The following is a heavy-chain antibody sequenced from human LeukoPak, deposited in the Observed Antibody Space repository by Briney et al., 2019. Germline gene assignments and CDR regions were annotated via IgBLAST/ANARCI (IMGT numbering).Heavy chain of an antibody. CDR1: GFTFSSYA. J-gene: IGHJ4*02. CDR3: AKRPNYYDSSGSGYYFDY. V-gene: IGHV3-23*01. D-gene: IGHD3-22*01. Sequence: GGSLRLSCAASGFTFSSYAMSWVRQAPGKGLEWVSAISGSGGSTYYADSVKGRFTISRYNSKNTLYLQMNSLRAEDTAVYYCAKRPNYYDSSGSGYYFDYWGQGTLVTVSS. CDR2: ISGSGGST.